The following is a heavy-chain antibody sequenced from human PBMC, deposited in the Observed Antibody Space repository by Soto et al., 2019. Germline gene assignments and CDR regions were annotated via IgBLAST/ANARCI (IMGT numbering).Heavy chain of an antibody. V-gene: IGHV1-69*05. D-gene: IGHD3-10*01. CDR1: GGTFSSYA. J-gene: IGHJ3*02. CDR2: ITPVFGTP. Sequence: SVKVSCKASGGTFSSYAISWVRQAPGQGLEWMGGITPVFGTPNYAQKFQARVTISRENYKKTLYLQMNSLTAEDTAVYYCAREHPMARXFDIWGQGTMVTVS. CDR3: AREHPMARXFDI.